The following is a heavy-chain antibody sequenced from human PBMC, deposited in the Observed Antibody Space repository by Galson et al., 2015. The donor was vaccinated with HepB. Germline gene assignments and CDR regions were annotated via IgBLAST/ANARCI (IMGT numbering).Heavy chain of an antibody. CDR1: GFTFSSYG. CDR3: AKEPATGNSAYYYYYYGMDV. V-gene: IGHV3-30*18. CDR2: MSYDGSNK. Sequence: SLRLSCAASGFTFSSYGIHWVRQAPGKGLEWVAFMSYDGSNKYYADSVKGRFTISRDNSKNTLHLQMNSLRAEDTAVYYCAKEPATGNSAYYYYYYGMDVWGQGTTVTVSS. D-gene: IGHD4-23*01. J-gene: IGHJ6*02.